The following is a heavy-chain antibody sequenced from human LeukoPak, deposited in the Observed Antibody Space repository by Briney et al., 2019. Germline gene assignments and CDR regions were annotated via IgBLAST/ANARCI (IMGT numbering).Heavy chain of an antibody. CDR3: AGGPAYTVLMKNP. J-gene: IGHJ5*02. D-gene: IGHD2-8*01. CDR2: MNPNSGNT. Sequence: ASVQVTCKASGYTFTSYDINWVRQATGQGLEWMGWMNPNSGNTGYAQKFQGRVTMTRNTSISTAYMELISLRSEDTAVYYCAGGPAYTVLMKNPWGQGTLVTVSS. V-gene: IGHV1-8*01. CDR1: GYTFTSYD.